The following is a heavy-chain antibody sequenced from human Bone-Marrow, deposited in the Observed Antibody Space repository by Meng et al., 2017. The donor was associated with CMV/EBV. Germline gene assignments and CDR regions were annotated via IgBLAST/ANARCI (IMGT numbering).Heavy chain of an antibody. J-gene: IGHJ6*02. Sequence: GGSLRLSCAASGFTFSSYSMNWVRQAPGKGLEWVSSISSSSSYIDYADSVKGRFTTSRDNAKNSLYLQMNSLRAEDTAVYYCARDSRYKFWSGYYVRDYYYYYGMDVWGQGTTVTVSS. CDR3: ARDSRYKFWSGYYVRDYYYYYGMDV. CDR2: ISSSSSYI. D-gene: IGHD3-3*01. CDR1: GFTFSSYS. V-gene: IGHV3-21*01.